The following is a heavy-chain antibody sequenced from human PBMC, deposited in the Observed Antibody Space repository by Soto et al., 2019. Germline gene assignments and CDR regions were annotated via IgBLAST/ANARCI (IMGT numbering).Heavy chain of an antibody. Sequence: PGGSLRLSCAASGFTFSNYWGHWVRQAPGKGLMWVSRINSDGTTINYADSVEGRFTISRDNAKNTLFLQLTSVTVADTAVYYCATSYGNAWYTYWGQGTQVTVSS. CDR1: GFTFSNYW. D-gene: IGHD6-13*01. CDR2: INSDGTTI. CDR3: ATSYGNAWYTY. J-gene: IGHJ4*02. V-gene: IGHV3-74*01.